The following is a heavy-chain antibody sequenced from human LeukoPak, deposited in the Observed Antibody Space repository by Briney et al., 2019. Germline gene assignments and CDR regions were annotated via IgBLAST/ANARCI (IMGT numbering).Heavy chain of an antibody. D-gene: IGHD6-13*01. V-gene: IGHV4-59*11. CDR1: GDSLNSHY. Sequence: KPSETLSLTCTVSGDSLNSHYWSWIRQPPGKTLAWIGYIFGSGSTDYRPSLKSRVTMSLDTSRNQFSLKLSSVTAADTALYYCASRPPGTTWYGVFDYWSQGTLVTVSS. CDR3: ASRPPGTTWYGVFDY. CDR2: IFGSGST. J-gene: IGHJ4*02.